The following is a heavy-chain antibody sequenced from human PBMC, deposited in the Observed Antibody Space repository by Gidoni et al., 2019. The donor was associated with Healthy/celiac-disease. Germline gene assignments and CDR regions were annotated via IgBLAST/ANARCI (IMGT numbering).Heavy chain of an antibody. Sequence: EVQLVESGGGLVQPGRSLRLSWAASGLTFDDYAMHWVRQAPGKGLEWVSGISWHSGSIGYADSVNGRFTTSSDNAKNSLYLPMNSLRAEDTPLYYCANAGGGDGHFDYWGQGTLVTVSS. CDR1: GLTFDDYA. D-gene: IGHD2-21*02. CDR3: ANAGGGDGHFDY. CDR2: ISWHSGSI. J-gene: IGHJ4*02. V-gene: IGHV3-9*01.